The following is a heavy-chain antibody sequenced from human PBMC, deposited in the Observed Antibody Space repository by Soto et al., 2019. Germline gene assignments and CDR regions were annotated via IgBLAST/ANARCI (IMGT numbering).Heavy chain of an antibody. CDR2: TYFRSKWYN. CDR3: AKGDNLGPKTGYAFDP. D-gene: IGHD5-12*01. J-gene: IGHJ5*02. V-gene: IGHV6-1*01. CDR1: GDSVSSNTAY. Sequence: PSQTLSLTCAISGDSVSSNTAYWNWIRQSPSRGLEWLGRTYFRSKWYNDFAVSVKSRIIINPDTSNNQFSLQLNTVTPEETAGYFCAKGDNLGPKTGYAFDPWGQGIMVTLSA.